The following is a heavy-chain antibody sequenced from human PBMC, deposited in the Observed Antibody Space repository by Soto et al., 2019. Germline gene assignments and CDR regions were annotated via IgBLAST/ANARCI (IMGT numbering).Heavy chain of an antibody. CDR3: AKDISVAGCFDS. J-gene: IGHJ4*02. Sequence: VQLVESGGGLVQPGGSLRLSCAASGFTFSSFSMNWVRQAPGKGLEWVSSISSTTSGTYYAESVKGRFTISRDNARNSLYLQMNSLRAEDTAAYYCAKDISVAGCFDSWGQGTLVTVSS. V-gene: IGHV3-48*01. CDR2: ISSTTSGT. D-gene: IGHD6-19*01. CDR1: GFTFSSFS.